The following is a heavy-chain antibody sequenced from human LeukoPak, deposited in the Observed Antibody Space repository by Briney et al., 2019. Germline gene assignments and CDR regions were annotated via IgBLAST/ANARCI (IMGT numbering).Heavy chain of an antibody. CDR1: GLTFSSYG. CDR3: ARESPPAASTRYYYYYGMDV. CDR2: IWYDRSNK. Sequence: GRSLRLSCAASGLTFSSYGMHWVRQAPGKGLEWVAVIWYDRSNKYYADSVKSRFTISRDNSKNTLYLQMNSLRAEDTAVYYCARESPPAASTRYYYYYGMDVWGKGTTVTVSS. V-gene: IGHV3-33*01. J-gene: IGHJ6*04. D-gene: IGHD2-2*01.